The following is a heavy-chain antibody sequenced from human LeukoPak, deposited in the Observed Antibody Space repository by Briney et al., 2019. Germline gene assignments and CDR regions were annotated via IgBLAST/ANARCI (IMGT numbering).Heavy chain of an antibody. CDR2: IIPIFNTP. Sequence: SVKVSCKASGGTFSSYAISWVRQAPGQGLEWMGGIIPIFNTPNYAQKFQGRVTITADESTTTAYMELRSLRSDDTAVYYCARAPYSSSWYGSYYYYYMDVWGKGTTVTVSS. CDR3: ARAPYSSSWYGSYYYYYMDV. D-gene: IGHD6-13*01. V-gene: IGHV1-69*13. CDR1: GGTFSSYA. J-gene: IGHJ6*03.